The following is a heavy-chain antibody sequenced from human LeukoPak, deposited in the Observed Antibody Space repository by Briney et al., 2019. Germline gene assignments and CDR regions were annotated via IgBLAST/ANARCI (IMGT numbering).Heavy chain of an antibody. Sequence: SETLSLTCTVSGGSISSGSYYWSWIRQPAGKGLEWIGRIYTSGSTNYNPSLKSRVTISVDTSKIQFSLKLSSVTAADTAVYYCARGTPYYDFWSGYYHYYMDVWGKGTTVTVSS. D-gene: IGHD3-3*01. V-gene: IGHV4-61*02. J-gene: IGHJ6*03. CDR2: IYTSGST. CDR3: ARGTPYYDFWSGYYHYYMDV. CDR1: GGSISSGSYY.